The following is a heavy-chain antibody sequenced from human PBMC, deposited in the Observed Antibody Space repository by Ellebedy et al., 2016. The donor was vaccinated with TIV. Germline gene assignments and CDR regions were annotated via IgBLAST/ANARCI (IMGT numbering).Heavy chain of an antibody. CDR2: IYQDGGEK. Sequence: PGGSLRLSCAASGFSFRNYWMGWVRQAPGKGLEWVANIYQDGGEKYVVDSVKGRFTISRDNAKNSLYLQMHSLRVEDTALYYCARRGSYGDYAVQVNKWFDSWGQGTLVTV. J-gene: IGHJ5*01. V-gene: IGHV3-7*01. CDR3: ARRGSYGDYAVQVNKWFDS. CDR1: GFSFRNYW. D-gene: IGHD4-17*01.